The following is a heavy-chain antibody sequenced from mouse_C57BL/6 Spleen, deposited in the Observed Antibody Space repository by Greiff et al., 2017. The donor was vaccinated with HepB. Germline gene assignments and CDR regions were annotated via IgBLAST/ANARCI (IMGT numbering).Heavy chain of an antibody. CDR2: IDPANGNT. Sequence: VQLQQSVAELVRPGASVKLSCTASGFNIKNTYMHWVKQRPEQGLEWIGRIDPANGNTKYAPKFQGKATLTADTASNTAYLQLSSLTSEDTAIYYCSRGYYYGSSSYAMDYWGQGTSVTVSS. CDR1: GFNIKNTY. D-gene: IGHD1-1*01. J-gene: IGHJ4*01. V-gene: IGHV14-3*01. CDR3: SRGYYYGSSSYAMDY.